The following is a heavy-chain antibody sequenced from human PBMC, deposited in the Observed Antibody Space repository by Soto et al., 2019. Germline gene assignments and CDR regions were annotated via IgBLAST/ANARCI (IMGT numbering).Heavy chain of an antibody. V-gene: IGHV5-10-1*01. CDR3: AYGYYYGSGSYPLYV. D-gene: IGHD3-10*01. J-gene: IGHJ6*02. Sequence: AGESLKISCKGSGYSFTSYWISWVRQMPGKGLEWMGRIDPSDSYTNYSPSFQGHVTISADKSISTAYLQWSSLKASDTAMYYCAYGYYYGSGSYPLYVWGQGTTVTVSS. CDR2: IDPSDSYT. CDR1: GYSFTSYW.